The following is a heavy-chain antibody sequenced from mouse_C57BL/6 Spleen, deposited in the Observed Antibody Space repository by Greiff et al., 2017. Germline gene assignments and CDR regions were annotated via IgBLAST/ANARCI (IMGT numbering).Heavy chain of an antibody. CDR2: IWGDGGT. V-gene: IGHV2-3*01. CDR3: AKLGDWFAY. Sequence: VMLVESGPGLVAPSPSLSITCTVSGFSLTSSGVSWVRQPPGKGLEWLGVIWGDGGTNYDSALISRQGISKDNSKSQVFLKLNSPQTDDTATYYGAKLGDWFAYWGQGTLVTVSA. J-gene: IGHJ3*01. CDR1: GFSLTSSG.